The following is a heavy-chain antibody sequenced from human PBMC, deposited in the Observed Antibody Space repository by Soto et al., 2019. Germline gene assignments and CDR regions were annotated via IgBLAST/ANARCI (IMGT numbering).Heavy chain of an antibody. Sequence: EVQLLESGGGLVQPGGSLRLSCAASGFTFSSYAMSWVRQAPGKGLEWVSAISGSGGSTYYADSVKGRFTXXXDNSKXXXXXXXXXXXXXXXXVYYCAKDSHGVNWNYRDYWGQGTLVTVSS. CDR1: GFTFSSYA. V-gene: IGHV3-23*01. CDR3: AKDSHGVNWNYRDY. D-gene: IGHD1-20*01. J-gene: IGHJ4*02. CDR2: ISGSGGST.